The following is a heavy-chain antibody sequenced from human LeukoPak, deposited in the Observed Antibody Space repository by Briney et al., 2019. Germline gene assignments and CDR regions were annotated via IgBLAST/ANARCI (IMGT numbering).Heavy chain of an antibody. CDR2: IYYSGST. D-gene: IGHD6-6*01. J-gene: IGHJ3*02. CDR1: GGSISSYY. V-gene: IGHV4-59*12. Sequence: ASETLSLTCTVSGGSISSYYWSWIRQPPGKGLEWIGYIYYSGSTNYNPSLKSRVTISVDTSKNQFSLKLSSVTAADTAVYYCARESIAARPLCAFDIWGQGTMVTVSS. CDR3: ARESIAARPLCAFDI.